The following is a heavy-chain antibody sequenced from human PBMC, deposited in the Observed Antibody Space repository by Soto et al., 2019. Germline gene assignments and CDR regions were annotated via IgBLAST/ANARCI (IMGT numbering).Heavy chain of an antibody. J-gene: IGHJ4*02. CDR2: ISSSSSYI. V-gene: IGHV3-21*01. CDR1: GFTFSSYS. D-gene: IGHD2-2*02. Sequence: GGSLRLSCAASGFTFSSYSMNWVRQAPGKGLEWVSSISSSSSYIYYADSVKGRFTISRDNVKNSLYLQMNSLRAEDTAVYYCARTIVVVPAAIVSPFDYWGQGTLVTVSS. CDR3: ARTIVVVPAAIVSPFDY.